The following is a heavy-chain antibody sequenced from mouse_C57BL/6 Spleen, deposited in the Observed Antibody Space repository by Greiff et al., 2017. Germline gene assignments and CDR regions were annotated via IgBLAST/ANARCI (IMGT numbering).Heavy chain of an antibody. D-gene: IGHD4-1*01. CDR2: ISDGGSYT. V-gene: IGHV5-4*01. Sequence: EVQLVESGGGLVKPGGSLKLSCAASGFTFSSYAMSWVRQTPAKRLEWVATISDGGSYTYYPDNVKGRFTISRDNAKNNLYLQMSHLKSEDTAMYYCARLWDVAYWGQGTLVTVSA. J-gene: IGHJ3*01. CDR1: GFTFSSYA. CDR3: ARLWDVAY.